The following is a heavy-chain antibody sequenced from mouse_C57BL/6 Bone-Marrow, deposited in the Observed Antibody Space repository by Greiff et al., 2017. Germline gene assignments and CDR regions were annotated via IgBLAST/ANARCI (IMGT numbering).Heavy chain of an antibody. Sequence: VKVEESGPGLVAPSQSLSITCTVSGFSLTSYGVDWVRQSPGKGLEWLGVIWGVGSTNYNSALKSRLSISKDNSKSQVFLKMNSLQTDDTAMYYCASGYYGSKGAMDYWGQGTSVTVSS. CDR3: ASGYYGSKGAMDY. CDR2: IWGVGST. CDR1: GFSLTSYG. J-gene: IGHJ4*01. D-gene: IGHD1-1*01. V-gene: IGHV2-6*01.